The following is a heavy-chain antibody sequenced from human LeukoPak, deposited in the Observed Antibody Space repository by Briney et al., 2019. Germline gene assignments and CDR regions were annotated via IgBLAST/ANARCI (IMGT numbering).Heavy chain of an antibody. CDR3: AKEYTGTFSPFPSYFDN. CDR2: IQYDGSRK. Sequence: GGFLRLSCATSGFTFSTSDMHWVRQAPGKGLEWVSFIQYDGSRKNYVDSVKGRFTISRDNSKNTLYLQMNSLRAEDTAIYYCAKEYTGTFSPFPSYFDNWGQGTLVTVSS. CDR1: GFTFSTSD. D-gene: IGHD1-26*01. V-gene: IGHV3-30*02. J-gene: IGHJ4*02.